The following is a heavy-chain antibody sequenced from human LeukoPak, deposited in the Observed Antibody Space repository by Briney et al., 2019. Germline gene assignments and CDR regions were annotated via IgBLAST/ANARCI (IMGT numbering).Heavy chain of an antibody. CDR3: ARASHDYVWGSYPNDAFDI. J-gene: IGHJ3*02. D-gene: IGHD3-16*02. CDR1: GGSISSYY. CDR2: IYTSGRT. V-gene: IGHV4-4*07. Sequence: SETLSLTCTVPGGSISSYYWSWIRQPAGKGLEWIGRIYTSGRTNYNPSLQSRVTMSVDTSKNQFSLKLSSVTAADTAVYYCARASHDYVWGSYPNDAFDIWGQGTMVTVSS.